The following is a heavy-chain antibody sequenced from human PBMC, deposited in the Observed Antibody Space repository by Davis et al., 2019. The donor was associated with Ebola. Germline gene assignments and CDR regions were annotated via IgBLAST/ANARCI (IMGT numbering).Heavy chain of an antibody. D-gene: IGHD1-1*01. CDR1: GYTFTSYG. CDR2: ISAYNGNT. CDR3: ARVRYNWNEGDV. Sequence: ASVKVSCKASGYTFTSYGISWVRQAPGQGLYWFGFISAYNGNTNYAQKLQGRVTMTTDTSTSTAYMELRSLRSDDTAVYYCARVRYNWNEGDVWGQGTTVTVSS. J-gene: IGHJ6*02. V-gene: IGHV1-18*01.